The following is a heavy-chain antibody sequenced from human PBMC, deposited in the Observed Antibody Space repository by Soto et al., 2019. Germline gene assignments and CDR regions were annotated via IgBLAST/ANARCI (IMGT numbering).Heavy chain of an antibody. CDR3: ARGGVVVPAATILYYYGMDV. V-gene: IGHV1-18*01. J-gene: IGHJ6*02. D-gene: IGHD2-2*01. Sequence: QVQLVQSGAEVKKPGASVKVSCKASGYTFTSYGISWVRQAPGQGLEWMGWISAYNGNTNYAQKLQGRVTMTTDTSTSTAYMELRSLRSDDTAVYYCARGGVVVPAATILYYYGMDVWGQGTTVTVSS. CDR1: GYTFTSYG. CDR2: ISAYNGNT.